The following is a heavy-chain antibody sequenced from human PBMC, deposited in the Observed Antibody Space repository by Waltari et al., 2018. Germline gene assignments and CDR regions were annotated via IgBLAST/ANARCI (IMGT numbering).Heavy chain of an antibody. Sequence: QVQLVESGGGVVQPGRSLRLSCAASEFTFRSFPLPWVRQAPGKGLEWVAVISYNERNIYYVDSVKGRFIISRDNSRKMLYLQMNSLRTEDTAVYYCARDYCDRTNCHGMDVWGQGTTVTVSS. V-gene: IGHV3-30*04. CDR1: EFTFRSFP. J-gene: IGHJ6*02. CDR3: ARDYCDRTNCHGMDV. CDR2: ISYNERNI. D-gene: IGHD3-22*01.